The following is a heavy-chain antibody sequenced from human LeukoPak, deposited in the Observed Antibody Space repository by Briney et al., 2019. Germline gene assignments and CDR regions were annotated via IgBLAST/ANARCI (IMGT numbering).Heavy chain of an antibody. CDR3: TGLLWFGELYHFDY. CDR1: GGTFSSYA. J-gene: IGHJ4*02. Sequence: AASVKVSCKASGGTFSSYAISWVRQAPGQGLEWMGRIIPIFGTANYAQKFQGRVTITADESTSTAYMELSSLRSEDTAVYYCTGLLWFGELYHFDYWGQGTLVTISS. CDR2: IIPIFGTA. D-gene: IGHD3-10*01. V-gene: IGHV1-69*15.